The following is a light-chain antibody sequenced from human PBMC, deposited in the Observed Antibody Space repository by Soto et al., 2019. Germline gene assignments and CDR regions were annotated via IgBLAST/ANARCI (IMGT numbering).Light chain of an antibody. Sequence: EIVMTQSPATLSASPGERATLSCRASQSVSSNLAWYQQKPGQAPRLLIYGASTRATGIPARFSGSGSGTEFTLTISSLQSEDFAVYYCQQYNNWPPATVGQGTKVDIK. CDR2: GAS. CDR1: QSVSSN. CDR3: QQYNNWPPAT. V-gene: IGKV3-15*01. J-gene: IGKJ1*01.